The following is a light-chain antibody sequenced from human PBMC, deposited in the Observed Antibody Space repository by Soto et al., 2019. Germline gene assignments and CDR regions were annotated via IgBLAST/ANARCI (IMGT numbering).Light chain of an antibody. CDR3: QQYGPSPRT. V-gene: IGKV3-20*01. Sequence: EIVLTQSPGTLSLSPGERATLSCRASQSVSTYLAWYQQKPGQGPRLLIYGASSRATGIPDRFSGSGSGADFTLTISRLEPEDFAVYYCQQYGPSPRTSRHGTKVDSK. CDR2: GAS. J-gene: IGKJ1*01. CDR1: QSVSTY.